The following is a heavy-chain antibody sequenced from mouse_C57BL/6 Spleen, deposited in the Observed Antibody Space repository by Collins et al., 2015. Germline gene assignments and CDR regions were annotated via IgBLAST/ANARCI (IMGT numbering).Heavy chain of an antibody. CDR1: GYTFTDYE. Sequence: QVQLQQSGAELVRPGASVTLSCKASGYTFTDYEMYWVKQTPVHGLEWIGAIDPETGGTAYNQKFKGKAILTADKSSSTAYMELRSLTSEDSAVYYCTRKEVYYYGSSYWYFDVWGTGTTVTVSS. CDR3: TRKEVYYYGSSYWYFDV. J-gene: IGHJ1*03. CDR2: IDPETGGT. D-gene: IGHD1-1*01. V-gene: IGHV1-15*01.